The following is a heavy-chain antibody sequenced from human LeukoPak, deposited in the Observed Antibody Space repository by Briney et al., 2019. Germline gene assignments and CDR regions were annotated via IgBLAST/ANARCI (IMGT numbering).Heavy chain of an antibody. CDR2: IYYSGST. CDR1: GGSISSSSYY. J-gene: IGHJ4*02. D-gene: IGHD3-3*01. CDR3: ARSPVLRFLEWLLLLDY. V-gene: IGHV4-39*01. Sequence: SETLSLTCTVSGGSISSSSYYWGWIRQPPGKGLEWIGSIYYSGSTYYNPSLKSRATISVDTSKNQFSLKLSSVTAADTAVYYCARSPVLRFLEWLLLLDYWGQGTLVTVSS.